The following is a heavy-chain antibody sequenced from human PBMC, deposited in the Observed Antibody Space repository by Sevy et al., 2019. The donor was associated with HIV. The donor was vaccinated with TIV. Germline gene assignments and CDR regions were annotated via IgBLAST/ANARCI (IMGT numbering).Heavy chain of an antibody. CDR1: GGSISIGDYY. CDR3: ARGQGDGDRSTPPFDY. V-gene: IGHV4-30-4*01. J-gene: IGHJ4*02. Sequence: SETLSLTCTVSGGSISIGDYYWSWIRQPPGKGLEWIGYVYHSGATHYNPSLRSPVTISIDTSKNQFSLKLSSVTAADTAVYYCARGQGDGDRSTPPFDYWGLGTLVTVSS. CDR2: VYHSGAT. D-gene: IGHD4-17*01.